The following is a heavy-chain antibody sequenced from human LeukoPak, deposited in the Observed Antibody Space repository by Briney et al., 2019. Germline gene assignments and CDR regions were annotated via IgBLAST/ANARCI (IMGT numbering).Heavy chain of an antibody. CDR3: ARDPMVRGVKNWFDP. J-gene: IGHJ5*02. CDR1: GYTFTGYY. V-gene: IGHV1-2*02. CDR2: INPNSGDA. D-gene: IGHD3-10*01. Sequence: ASVKVSCKASGYTFTGYYMHWVRQAPGQGLEWMGWINPNSGDANYAQKFQGRVTMTRDTSISTAYMELSRLRPDDTAVYYCARDPMVRGVKNWFDPWGQGTLVTVSS.